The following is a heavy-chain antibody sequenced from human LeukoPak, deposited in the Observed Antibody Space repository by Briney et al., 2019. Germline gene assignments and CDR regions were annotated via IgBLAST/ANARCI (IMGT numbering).Heavy chain of an antibody. D-gene: IGHD6-19*01. V-gene: IGHV3-48*01. CDR2: ISSSSSTI. CDR1: GFTFSSYS. CDR3: ARDRYSSGWDPFDP. Sequence: GGSLRLSCAASGFTFSSYSMNWVRQAPGKGLEWVSYISSSSSTIYYADSVKGRFTISRDNAKNSLYLQMNSLRAEDTAVYYCARDRYSSGWDPFDPWGQGTLVTVSS. J-gene: IGHJ5*02.